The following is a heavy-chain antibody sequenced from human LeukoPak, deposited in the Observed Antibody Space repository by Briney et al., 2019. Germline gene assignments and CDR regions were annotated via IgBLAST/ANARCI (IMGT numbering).Heavy chain of an antibody. J-gene: IGHJ4*02. V-gene: IGHV1-18*01. CDR2: ISAYNGNT. CDR1: GYTFTSYG. CDR3: ATAAPGKYGGYGPPPPFDY. Sequence: GASVKVSCKASGYTFTSYGISWVRQAPGQGLEWMGWISAYNGNTNYAQKLQGRVTMTTDTSTSTAYMELRSLRSDDTAVYYCATAAPGKYGGYGPPPPFDYWGQGPLVTVSS. D-gene: IGHD5-12*01.